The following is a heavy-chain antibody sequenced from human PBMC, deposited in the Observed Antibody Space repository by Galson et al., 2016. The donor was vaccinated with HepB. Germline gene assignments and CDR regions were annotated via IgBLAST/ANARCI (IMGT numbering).Heavy chain of an antibody. J-gene: IGHJ5*02. Sequence: SLRLSCADSGFIFRSYAMNWVRQAPGKGLEWLAVISNDGSNKYFADSVKGRFTISRDNAKNTLYLQMNSLRAEDTAVYFCVRDHSVVPTTAYNWFDPWGRGTLVTVS. CDR3: VRDHSVVPTTAYNWFDP. V-gene: IGHV3-30-3*01. D-gene: IGHD4-23*01. CDR1: GFIFRSYA. CDR2: ISNDGSNK.